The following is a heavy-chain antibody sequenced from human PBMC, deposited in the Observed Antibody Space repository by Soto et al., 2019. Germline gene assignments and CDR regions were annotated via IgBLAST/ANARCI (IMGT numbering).Heavy chain of an antibody. CDR3: ARAYNNSCPGP. V-gene: IGHV1-46*01. J-gene: IGHJ5*02. CDR1: GYTFTNYY. D-gene: IGHD1-20*01. CDR2: INPTGGST. Sequence: ASVKVSCKASGYTFTNYYMHWVRQAPGQGLEWMGMINPTGGSTTYAQKFQGRVSMTRDTSTNTVYMELSGLRSEDTAVYYCARAYNNSCPGPWCQGTLVTVSS.